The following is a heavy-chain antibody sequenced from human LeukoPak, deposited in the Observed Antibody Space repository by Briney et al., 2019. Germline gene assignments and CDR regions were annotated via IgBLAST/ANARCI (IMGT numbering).Heavy chain of an antibody. Sequence: SKTLSLTCTVSAGSISSGGYYWSWIRQPAGKGLEWIGRIYTSGSTNYNPSLKSRVTISVDTSKNQFSLKLSSVTAADTAVYYCARARSWYYDSSGYYYRQHFDYWGQGTLVTVSS. CDR2: IYTSGST. CDR3: ARARSWYYDSSGYYYRQHFDY. CDR1: AGSISSGGYY. J-gene: IGHJ4*02. D-gene: IGHD3-22*01. V-gene: IGHV4-61*02.